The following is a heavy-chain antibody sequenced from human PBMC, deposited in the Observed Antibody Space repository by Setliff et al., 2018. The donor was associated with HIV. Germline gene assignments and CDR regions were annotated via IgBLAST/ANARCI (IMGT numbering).Heavy chain of an antibody. CDR2: INPNSGGT. CDR1: GYTFTGYY. J-gene: IGHJ6*02. D-gene: IGHD6-13*01. V-gene: IGHV1-2*02. Sequence: VASVKVSCKASGYTFTGYYMHWVRQAPGQGLEWMGWINPNSGGTNYAQKFQGRVTMTRDTSISTAYMELSRLRSDDTAVYYCARSGYSSSWYLDYYYYYGMDVWGQETTVTVS. CDR3: ARSGYSSSWYLDYYYYYGMDV.